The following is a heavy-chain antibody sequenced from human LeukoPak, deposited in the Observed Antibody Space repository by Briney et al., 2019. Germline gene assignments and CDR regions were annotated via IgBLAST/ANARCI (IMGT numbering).Heavy chain of an antibody. CDR2: ISASGGST. J-gene: IGHJ6*03. Sequence: GGSLRLSCAASGFTFSSYAINWVRQAPGKGLEWVSSISASGGSTYYADSVKGRFTISRDNSKNTLYLQMNSLRAEDTAVYYCARGEQLDYMDVWGKGTTVTVSS. CDR3: ARGEQLDYMDV. D-gene: IGHD6-13*01. CDR1: GFTFSSYA. V-gene: IGHV3-23*01.